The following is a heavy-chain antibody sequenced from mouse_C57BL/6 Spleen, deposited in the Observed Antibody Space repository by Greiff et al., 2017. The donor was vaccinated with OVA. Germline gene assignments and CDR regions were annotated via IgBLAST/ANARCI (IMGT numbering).Heavy chain of an antibody. Sequence: QVQLQQSGAELVRPGTSVKLSCKASGYTFTSYWMHWVKQRPGQGLEWIGVIDPSDSYTNYNQKFKGKATLTVDTSSSTAYMQLSSLTSEDSAVYYCASYNYSMDYWGQGTSVTVSS. CDR3: ASYNYSMDY. D-gene: IGHD1-3*01. CDR2: IDPSDSYT. J-gene: IGHJ4*01. CDR1: GYTFTSYW. V-gene: IGHV1-59*01.